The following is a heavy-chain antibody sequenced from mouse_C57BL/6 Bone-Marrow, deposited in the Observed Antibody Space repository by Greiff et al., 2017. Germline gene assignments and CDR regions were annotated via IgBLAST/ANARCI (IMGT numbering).Heavy chain of an antibody. V-gene: IGHV1-43*01. CDR2: INPSTGGT. CDR1: GYSFTGYY. J-gene: IGHJ3*01. CDR3: ASLPGTWFAD. D-gene: IGHD4-1*01. Sequence: VQLQQSGPELVKPGASVKISCKASGYSFTGYYMHWVKQSSEKSLEWIGEINPSTGGTSYNQKFKGKATLTVDKSSSTAYMQLKSLTSEDSAVYYCASLPGTWFADWGQGTLVTVSA.